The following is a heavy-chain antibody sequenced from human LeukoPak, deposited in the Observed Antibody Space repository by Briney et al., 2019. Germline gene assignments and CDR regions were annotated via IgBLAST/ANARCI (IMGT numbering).Heavy chain of an antibody. J-gene: IGHJ4*02. V-gene: IGHV3-23*01. CDR3: AKRSGYYPDMYYFDY. CDR2: ISGSGGST. Sequence: GGSLRLSCAASGFTFSSYAMSWVRQAPGKGLEWVSAISGSGGSTYYADSVKGRFTISRDNSKNTLYLQMNSLRAEDTAVYYCAKRSGYYPDMYYFDYWGQGTLVTVSS. D-gene: IGHD3-3*01. CDR1: GFTFSSYA.